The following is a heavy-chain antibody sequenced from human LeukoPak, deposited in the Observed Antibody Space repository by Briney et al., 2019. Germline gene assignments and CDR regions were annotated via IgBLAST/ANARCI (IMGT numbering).Heavy chain of an antibody. Sequence: GGSLRLSCAASGFTFDDYAMHWVRQAPGKGLEWVSGISWNSGSIGYADSVKGRFTISRDNAKKSLYLEMNNLRAEDTAVYYCATDGAGFDTWGQGVLVTVSS. V-gene: IGHV3-9*01. J-gene: IGHJ5*02. CDR3: ATDGAGFDT. CDR2: ISWNSGSI. CDR1: GFTFDDYA.